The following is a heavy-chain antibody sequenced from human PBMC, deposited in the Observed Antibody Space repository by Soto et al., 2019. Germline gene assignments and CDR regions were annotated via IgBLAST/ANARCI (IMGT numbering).Heavy chain of an antibody. CDR1: GGSVSSGYNY. CDR2: ISGSGST. J-gene: IGHJ4*02. V-gene: IGHV4-30-4*01. CDR3: ATESGSTYGYFDY. D-gene: IGHD3-10*01. Sequence: PSETVSLTCTVSGGSVSSGYNYWSWIRQSPGKGLEWIGYISGSGSTGYNPSLENRLTMSVDRSKNQFTLRLTSVTAADTAVYFCATESGSTYGYFDYWGQGTQVTVPS.